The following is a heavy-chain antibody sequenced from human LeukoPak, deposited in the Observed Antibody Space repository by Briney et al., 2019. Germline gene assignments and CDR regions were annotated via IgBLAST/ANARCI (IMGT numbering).Heavy chain of an antibody. CDR3: ARVSTAVSLAIDY. D-gene: IGHD6-13*01. V-gene: IGHV3-21*06. CDR2: ISTSSTYI. J-gene: IGHJ4*02. CDR1: GFPFSTYG. Sequence: GGSLRLSCAASGFPFSTYGMHWVRQAPGKGLEWVSVISTSSTYIYYADSVKGRFTISRDNAKNSLYLQMNSLRAEDTAVYYCARVSTAVSLAIDYWGQGTLVTVST.